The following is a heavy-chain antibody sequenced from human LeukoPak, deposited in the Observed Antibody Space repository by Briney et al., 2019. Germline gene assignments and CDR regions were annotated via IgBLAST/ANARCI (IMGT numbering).Heavy chain of an antibody. Sequence: PGGSLRLSCVGSGFSYSTYWMSWIRQPPGKGLEWIGEINHSGYTNYNPSLKSRVTISVDTSKNHFSLKLGSVTAADTAVYYCARALRYSYGYIYWGQGTLVTVSS. CDR2: INHSGYT. V-gene: IGHV4-34*01. D-gene: IGHD5-18*01. CDR3: ARALRYSYGYIY. J-gene: IGHJ4*02. CDR1: GFSYSTYW.